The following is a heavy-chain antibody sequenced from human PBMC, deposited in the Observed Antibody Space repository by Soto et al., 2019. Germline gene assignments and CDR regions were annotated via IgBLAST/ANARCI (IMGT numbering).Heavy chain of an antibody. V-gene: IGHV4-30-4*01. J-gene: IGHJ4*02. CDR2: IYYSGST. D-gene: IGHD5-18*01. CDR3: ASYAWIQLWSFDY. Sequence: SETLSLTCTVSGGSISSGDYYWSWIRQPPGKGLEWIGYIYYSGSTYYNPSLKSRVTISVDTSKNQFSLKLSSVTAADTAVYYCASYAWIQLWSFDYWGQGTLVTVSS. CDR1: GGSISSGDYY.